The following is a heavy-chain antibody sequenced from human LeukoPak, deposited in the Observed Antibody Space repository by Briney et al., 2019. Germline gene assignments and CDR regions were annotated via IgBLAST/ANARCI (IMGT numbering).Heavy chain of an antibody. CDR1: GFTFSSYA. Sequence: PGGSLRLSCAASGFTFSSYAMHWVRQAPGKGLEWVAVISYDGSNKYYADSVKGRFTISRDNAKNSLYLQMNSLRAEDTALYYCARVRKNHYFDYWGQGTLVTVSS. D-gene: IGHD1-14*01. J-gene: IGHJ4*02. CDR3: ARVRKNHYFDY. CDR2: ISYDGSNK. V-gene: IGHV3-30*04.